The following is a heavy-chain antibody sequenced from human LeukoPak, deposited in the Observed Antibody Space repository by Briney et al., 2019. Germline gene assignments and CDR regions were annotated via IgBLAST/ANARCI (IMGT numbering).Heavy chain of an antibody. D-gene: IGHD2-15*01. CDR3: AREDVDIVVATLGAFDI. V-gene: IGHV3-74*03. J-gene: IGHJ3*02. CDR2: IISDGSIT. CDR1: GFTFSSYW. Sequence: GGSLRLSCAASGFTFSSYWMHWVRQAPGKGLVWVSRIISDGSITTYADSVKGRFTISRDNAKNTLYLQMNSLRAEDTAVYYCAREDVDIVVATLGAFDIWGQGTMVTVSS.